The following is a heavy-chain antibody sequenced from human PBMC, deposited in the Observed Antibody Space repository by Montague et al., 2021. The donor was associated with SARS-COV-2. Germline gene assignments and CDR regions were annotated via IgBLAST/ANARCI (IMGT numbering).Heavy chain of an antibody. CDR1: GFTFSKFA. V-gene: IGHV3-23*03. Sequence: SLRLSCAASGFTFSKFAMSWVRQAPGKGLEWVAVIEHEYRTIRHADSVKGRFTISRDDSKNTLYLQMASLRVEDTAVYFCAREFPGDYGYYYYYSMDVWGKGTTVTVSS. CDR2: IEHEYRTI. J-gene: IGHJ6*03. D-gene: IGHD4/OR15-4a*01. CDR3: AREFPGDYGYYYYYSMDV.